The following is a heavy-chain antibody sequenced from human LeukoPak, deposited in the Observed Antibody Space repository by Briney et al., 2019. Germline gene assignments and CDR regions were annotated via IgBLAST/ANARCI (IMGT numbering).Heavy chain of an antibody. Sequence: PGGSLRLSCAASGFTFSDYYMSWIRQAPGKGLEWVSYISSSGSTIYYADSVKGRFTISRDNAKNSLYLQMNSLRAEDTAVYYCARDRVASSSWSGGSIDYWGQGTLVTVSS. CDR2: ISSSGSTI. CDR3: ARDRVASSSWSGGSIDY. J-gene: IGHJ4*02. CDR1: GFTFSDYY. V-gene: IGHV3-11*01. D-gene: IGHD6-13*01.